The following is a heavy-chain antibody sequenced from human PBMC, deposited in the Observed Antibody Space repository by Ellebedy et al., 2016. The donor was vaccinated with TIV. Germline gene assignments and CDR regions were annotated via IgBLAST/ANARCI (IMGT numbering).Heavy chain of an antibody. V-gene: IGHV3-23*01. CDR3: AKVRSYCGSTTCLTPHGLDV. J-gene: IGHJ6*02. CDR2: ISASGDST. D-gene: IGHD2-2*01. Sequence: PGGSLRLSCSASGFTFNIYAMSWVRQAPGKGLEWVSLISASGDSTYYADSVKGRFTISRDNSKNTLYLQMNSLRAEDTAVYYCAKVRSYCGSTTCLTPHGLDVWGQGTTVTVSS. CDR1: GFTFNIYA.